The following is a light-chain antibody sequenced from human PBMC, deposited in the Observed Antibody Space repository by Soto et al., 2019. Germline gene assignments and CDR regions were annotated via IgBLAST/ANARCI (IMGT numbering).Light chain of an antibody. CDR2: DVS. CDR3: NSFTTSSTLV. Sequence: QSALTQPASVSGSPGQSITISCTGTSSDVGAYNYVSWYQHHPGKAPKLMIYDVSNRPSGVSNRFSGSKSGNTATLTISGLQAEDEADYYCNSFTTSSTLVFGGGTKVTVL. V-gene: IGLV2-14*03. CDR1: SSDVGAYNY. J-gene: IGLJ2*01.